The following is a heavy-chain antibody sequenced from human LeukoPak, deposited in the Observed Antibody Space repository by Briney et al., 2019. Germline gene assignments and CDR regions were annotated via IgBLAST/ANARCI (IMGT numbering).Heavy chain of an antibody. CDR1: GGSISSYY. CDR3: ARQSPPENAFDI. J-gene: IGHJ3*02. V-gene: IGHV4-59*08. Sequence: SETLSLTCTVSGGSISSYYWSWIRQPPGKGLEWIGYIYYSGSTNYNPSLKSRVTISVDTSKNQFSLKLSSVTAADTAVYYCARQSPPENAFDIWGQGTMVTVSS. CDR2: IYYSGST. D-gene: IGHD1-14*01.